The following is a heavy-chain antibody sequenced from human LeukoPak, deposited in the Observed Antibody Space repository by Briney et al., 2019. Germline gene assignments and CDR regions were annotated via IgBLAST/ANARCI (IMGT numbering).Heavy chain of an antibody. CDR2: IYSGGST. V-gene: IGHV3-53*01. CDR1: GFTVSSDS. CDR3: AKGGRWLQFAYFDY. J-gene: IGHJ4*02. Sequence: GGSLRLSCTVSGFTVSSDSMSWVRQAPGKGLGWVSFIYSGGSTHYSDSVKGRFTISRDNSKNTLYLQMNSLRAEDTAVYYCAKGGRWLQFAYFDYWGQGTLVTVSS. D-gene: IGHD5-24*01.